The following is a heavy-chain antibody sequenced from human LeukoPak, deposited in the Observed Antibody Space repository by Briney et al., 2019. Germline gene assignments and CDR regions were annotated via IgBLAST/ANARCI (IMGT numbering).Heavy chain of an antibody. CDR3: ARGVSANWFDP. CDR2: INNEGSYA. Sequence: GGSLRLSCAASGIPFSSNWMHWVRQAPGKGLVWVSGINNEGSYAVYADSVKGRFTISRDNAKNTLYLQMNTLRADDLAVYYCARGVSANWFDPWGQGTLVIVSS. V-gene: IGHV3-74*01. CDR1: GIPFSSNW. J-gene: IGHJ5*02. D-gene: IGHD3-10*01.